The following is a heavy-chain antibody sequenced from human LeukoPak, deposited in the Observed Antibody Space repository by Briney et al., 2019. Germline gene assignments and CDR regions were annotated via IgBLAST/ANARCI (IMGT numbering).Heavy chain of an antibody. CDR1: GFTFSSYG. Sequence: GRSLRLSCAASGFTFSSYGMHWVRQAPGKGLEWVAVIWYDGSNKYYADSVKGRFTISRDNSKNTLYLQMNSLRAEDTAVYYCAKDRNYPIVVVINGWFDPWGQGTLVTVSS. D-gene: IGHD3-22*01. CDR2: IWYDGSNK. J-gene: IGHJ5*02. CDR3: AKDRNYPIVVVINGWFDP. V-gene: IGHV3-33*06.